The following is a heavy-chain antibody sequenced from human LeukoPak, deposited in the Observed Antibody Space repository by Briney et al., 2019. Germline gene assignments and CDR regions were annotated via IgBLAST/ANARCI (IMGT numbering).Heavy chain of an antibody. V-gene: IGHV4-59*08. D-gene: IGHD6-19*01. CDR2: IYYSGST. Sequence: SETLSLTCTVSGGSISSYYWSWIRQPPGKGLEWIGYIYYSGSTNYNPSLKSRVTISVDTSKNQFSLKLSSVTAADTAVYYCARHRYSSGWYDYWGQGTLVIVSS. J-gene: IGHJ4*02. CDR3: ARHRYSSGWYDY. CDR1: GGSISSYY.